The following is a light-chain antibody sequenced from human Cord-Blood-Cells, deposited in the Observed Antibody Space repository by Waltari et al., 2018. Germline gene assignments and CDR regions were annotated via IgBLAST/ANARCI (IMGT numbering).Light chain of an antibody. CDR1: QSVSRIY. V-gene: IGKV3-20*01. J-gene: IGKJ3*01. Sequence: EIVLTQSPGTLSLSQGERATLSCRASQSVSRIYLAWYQQKPGQAPRLLIYGASSRATGIPDRFSGSGSGTDFTLTISRLEPEDFAVYYCQQYGISPPTFGPGTKVQIK. CDR3: QQYGISPPT. CDR2: GAS.